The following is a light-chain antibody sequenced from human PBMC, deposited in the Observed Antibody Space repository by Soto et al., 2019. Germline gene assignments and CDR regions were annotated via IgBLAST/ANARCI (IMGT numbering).Light chain of an antibody. V-gene: IGLV2-14*01. CDR2: DVG. CDR1: SSDVGGYNF. Sequence: QSALTQPASVSGSPGQSITISCTGTSSDVGGYNFVSWYQQYPGKAPKLMIYDVGNRPSGVSNRFSGSKSGNTASLTISGLQAEDEADYYCSSYTSSSTLVVFGGGTQLTVL. J-gene: IGLJ2*01. CDR3: SSYTSSSTLVV.